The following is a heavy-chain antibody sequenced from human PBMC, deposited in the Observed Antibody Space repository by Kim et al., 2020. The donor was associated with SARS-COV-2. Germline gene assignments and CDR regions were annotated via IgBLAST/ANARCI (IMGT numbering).Heavy chain of an antibody. Sequence: GGSLRLSCAASGFTFSSYAMHWVRQAPGKGLEWVAVISYDGSNKYYADSVKGRFTISRDNYKNMVYLQMNSLRAEDTAGYYCARGYEYVWGSYRQDFDYWGQGTLVTVSS. CDR1: GFTFSSYA. CDR3: ARGYEYVWGSYRQDFDY. CDR2: ISYDGSNK. D-gene: IGHD3-16*02. J-gene: IGHJ4*02. V-gene: IGHV3-30*04.